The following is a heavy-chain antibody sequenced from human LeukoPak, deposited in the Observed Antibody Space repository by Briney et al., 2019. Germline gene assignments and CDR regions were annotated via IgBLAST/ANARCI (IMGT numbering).Heavy chain of an antibody. CDR2: ISSSSSTI. J-gene: IGHJ6*03. V-gene: IGHV3-48*01. Sequence: GGSLRLSCAASGFTFSSYSINWVRQAPGKGLEWVSYISSSSSTIYYADSVKGRFTISRDNAKNSLYLQMNSLRAEDTAVYYCARDRDYYYYMDVWGKGTTVTVSS. CDR1: GFTFSSYS. CDR3: ARDRDYYYYMDV.